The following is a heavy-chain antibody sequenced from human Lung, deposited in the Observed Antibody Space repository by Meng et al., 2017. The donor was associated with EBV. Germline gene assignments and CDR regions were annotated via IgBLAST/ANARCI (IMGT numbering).Heavy chain of an antibody. D-gene: IGHD3-10*01. V-gene: IGHV4-30-2*01. CDR3: ARGITMVRGVPGHWFDP. CDR2: IYHSGSN. Sequence: QLHLKDSGSALVKPSQTLSLTCAVSGGSISSGGYSWSWIRQPPGKGLEWIGYIYHSGSNHYNPSLKSRVTISVDRSKNQFSLKLSSVTAADTAVYYCARGITMVRGVPGHWFDPWGQGTLVTVSS. CDR1: GGSISSGGYS. J-gene: IGHJ5*02.